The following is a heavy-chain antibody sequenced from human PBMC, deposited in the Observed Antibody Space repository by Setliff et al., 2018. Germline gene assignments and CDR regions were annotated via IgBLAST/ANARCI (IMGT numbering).Heavy chain of an antibody. V-gene: IGHV1-18*01. Sequence: ASVKVSCKASGYTFSDYGISWVRQAPGQGLEWMGWISPHTGNTFYAPQFQGRVIMTTDTSTSAAYMELRSLRSDDTAVYYCAISSLSICSGGTCPNAFDVWGQGTMVTVSS. CDR2: ISPHTGNT. J-gene: IGHJ3*01. CDR3: AISSLSICSGGTCPNAFDV. D-gene: IGHD2-15*01. CDR1: GYTFSDYG.